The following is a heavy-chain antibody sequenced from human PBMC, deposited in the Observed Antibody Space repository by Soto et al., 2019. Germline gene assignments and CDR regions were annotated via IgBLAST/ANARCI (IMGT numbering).Heavy chain of an antibody. J-gene: IGHJ6*02. Sequence: PGGSLRLSCAASGFTFSSYAMHWVRQAPGKGLEWVAVISYDGSNKYYADSVKGRFTISRDNSKNTLYLQMNSLRAEDTAVYYCARGGTHVTIFGVVEYYYYGMDVWGQGTTVTVSS. CDR1: GFTFSSYA. D-gene: IGHD3-3*01. V-gene: IGHV3-30-3*01. CDR3: ARGGTHVTIFGVVEYYYYGMDV. CDR2: ISYDGSNK.